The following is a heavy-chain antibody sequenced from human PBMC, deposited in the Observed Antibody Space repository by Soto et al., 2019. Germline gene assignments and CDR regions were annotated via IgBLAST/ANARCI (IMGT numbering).Heavy chain of an antibody. CDR1: GGSISSGDYY. J-gene: IGHJ6*02. D-gene: IGHD1-1*01. V-gene: IGHV4-30-4*01. Sequence: PSETLSLTCTVSGGSISSGDYYWSWIRQPPGKGLEWIGYIYYSGSTYYNPSLKSRVTISVDTSKNQFSLKLSSVTAADTAVYYCARDFHITGTSPPYGMDVWGQGTTVTVSS. CDR3: ARDFHITGTSPPYGMDV. CDR2: IYYSGST.